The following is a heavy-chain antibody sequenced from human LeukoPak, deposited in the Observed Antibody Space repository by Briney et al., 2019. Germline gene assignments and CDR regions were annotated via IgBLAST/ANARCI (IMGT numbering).Heavy chain of an antibody. CDR3: ARDFPVAPFRDAFDI. CDR1: GYTFTSYG. CDR2: ISAYNGNT. V-gene: IGHV1-18*01. D-gene: IGHD6-19*01. Sequence: GASVKVPCKASGYTFTSYGISWVRQAPGQGLEWMGWISAYNGNTNYAQKLQGRVTMTTDTSTSTAYMELRSLRSDDTAVYYCARDFPVAPFRDAFDIWGQGTMVTVSS. J-gene: IGHJ3*02.